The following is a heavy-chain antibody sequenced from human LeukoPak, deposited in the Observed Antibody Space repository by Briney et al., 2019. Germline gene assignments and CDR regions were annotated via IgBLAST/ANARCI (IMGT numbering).Heavy chain of an antibody. CDR3: AKDLTLWFGEAPGFDP. D-gene: IGHD3-10*01. CDR2: ISGSGGST. V-gene: IGHV3-23*01. Sequence: PGGSLRLSCAASGFTFNSYAMSWVRQAPGKGLEWVSAISGSGGSTYYADSVKGRFTISRGNSKNTLYLQMNSLRAEDTAVYYCAKDLTLWFGEAPGFDPWGQGTLVTVSS. CDR1: GFTFNSYA. J-gene: IGHJ5*02.